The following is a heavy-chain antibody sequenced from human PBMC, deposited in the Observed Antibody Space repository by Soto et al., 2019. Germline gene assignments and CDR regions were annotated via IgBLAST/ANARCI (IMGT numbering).Heavy chain of an antibody. CDR1: GLPFRSYW. V-gene: IGHV3-74*03. J-gene: IGHJ4*02. CDR2: INTDGSVA. D-gene: IGHD6-19*01. CDR3: ARRSSGWYFDY. Sequence: PGGSLRLSCAASGLPFRSYWMHWVRQAPGKGLVWVSRINTDGSVAMYVDSVKGRFTISRDNSKNTLYLQMNSLRAEDTAVYYCARRSSGWYFDYWGQGTLVTVSS.